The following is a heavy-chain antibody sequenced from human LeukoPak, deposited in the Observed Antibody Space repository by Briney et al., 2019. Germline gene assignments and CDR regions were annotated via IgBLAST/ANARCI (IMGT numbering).Heavy chain of an antibody. CDR2: IYYSGST. D-gene: IGHD3-16*02. CDR1: GGSTSSYY. V-gene: IGHV4-59*01. Sequence: SETLSLTCTVSGGSTSSYYWSWIRQPPGKGLEWIGYIYYSGSTNYNPSLKSRVTISVDTSKNQFSLKLSSATAADTAVYYCARNPQDYDYVWGSYRPHQYYFDYWGQGTLVTVSS. CDR3: ARNPQDYDYVWGSYRPHQYYFDY. J-gene: IGHJ4*02.